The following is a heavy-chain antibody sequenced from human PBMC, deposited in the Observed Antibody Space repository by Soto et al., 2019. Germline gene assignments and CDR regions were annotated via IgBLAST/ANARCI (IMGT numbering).Heavy chain of an antibody. J-gene: IGHJ4*02. D-gene: IGHD1-1*01. CDR1: GGSFSGYY. V-gene: IGHV4-34*01. Sequence: SETLSLTCAVYGGSFSGYYWSWIRQPPGKGLEWIGEINHSGSTNYNPSLKSRVTISVDTSKNQFSLKLSSVTAADTAVYYCATNLLRGIPTGQGAPFNYWGQGTLVTVSS. CDR2: INHSGST. CDR3: ATNLLRGIPTGQGAPFNY.